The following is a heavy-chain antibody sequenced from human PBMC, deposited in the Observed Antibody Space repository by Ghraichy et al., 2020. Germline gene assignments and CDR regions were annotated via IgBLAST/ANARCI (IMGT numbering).Heavy chain of an antibody. CDR1: GGSISSSNYY. D-gene: IGHD7-27*01. V-gene: IGHV4-39*01. J-gene: IGHJ4*02. CDR3: ARHALGSDQIDY. CDR2: IYYSGTT. Sequence: SETLSLTCTVSGGSISSSNYYWGWIRQPPGKGLEWVGSIYYSGTTHYNPSLSSRATISLDTSRNQFSLSLNSVTAADTAVLYCARHALGSDQIDYWGQGILVTVSS.